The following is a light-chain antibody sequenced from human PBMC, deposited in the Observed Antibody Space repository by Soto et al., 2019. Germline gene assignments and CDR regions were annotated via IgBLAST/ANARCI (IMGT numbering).Light chain of an antibody. Sequence: ETVLTQSRCTLSLSPGERAAFSSLASQSVSNNYLAWYQQKPGQAPRLLIYGASNRATGIPDRFSGSGSGTDFTLTISRLEPEDFAVYYSQQYGSSGTFGQGTKVDIK. V-gene: IGKV3-20*01. CDR1: QSVSNNY. CDR2: GAS. J-gene: IGKJ1*01. CDR3: QQYGSSGT.